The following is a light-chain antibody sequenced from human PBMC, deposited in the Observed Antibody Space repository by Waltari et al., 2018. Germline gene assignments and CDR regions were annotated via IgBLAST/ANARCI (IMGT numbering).Light chain of an antibody. CDR3: QQYNNWPPLT. Sequence: EIVMTQSPATLSVSPGERATLSCRASQSVSSNLAWYQQKPGQAPRLLIYGASTRATGIRARVSGSGSGTEFTLTISSMQSEDFAVYYCQQYNNWPPLTFGGGTKVEIK. J-gene: IGKJ4*01. CDR2: GAS. V-gene: IGKV3-15*01. CDR1: QSVSSN.